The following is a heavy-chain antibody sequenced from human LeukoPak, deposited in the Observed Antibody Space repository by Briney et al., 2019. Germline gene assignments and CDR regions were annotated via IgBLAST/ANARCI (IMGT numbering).Heavy chain of an antibody. V-gene: IGHV4-38-2*02. Sequence: SETLSLTCIVSGYADNSGAYWSWFRQPPGKGLEWIASVFQSGTTFYNPSLKSRVTISIHTSKKQFSLSLTAVTAADTAVYYCGRGGGIAVAGEWGQGTLVTVSS. D-gene: IGHD6-19*01. CDR2: VFQSGTT. CDR3: GRGGGIAVAGE. J-gene: IGHJ4*02. CDR1: GYADNSGAY.